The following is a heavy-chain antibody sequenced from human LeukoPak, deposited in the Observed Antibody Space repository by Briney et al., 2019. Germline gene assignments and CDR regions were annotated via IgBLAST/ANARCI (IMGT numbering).Heavy chain of an antibody. Sequence: GGSLRLSCAASGFDFSNVWMHWVRQVPGKGLMWVSRITFDGSSANYADSVKGRFTTSRDNAKNTLYLQMDSLRAEDTAVYYCARDGQRPLSAARQYFRNFYMDVWGKGTTVTVS. D-gene: IGHD6-6*01. CDR1: GFDFSNVW. J-gene: IGHJ6*04. CDR3: ARDGQRPLSAARQYFRNFYMDV. V-gene: IGHV3-74*01. CDR2: ITFDGSSA.